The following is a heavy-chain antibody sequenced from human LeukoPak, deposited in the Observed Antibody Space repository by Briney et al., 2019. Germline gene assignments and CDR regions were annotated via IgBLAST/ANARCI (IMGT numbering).Heavy chain of an antibody. CDR1: GFTFSSYA. CDR2: ISSNGGST. Sequence: PGGSLRLSCAASGFTFSSYAMHWVRQAPGKGLEYVSAISSNGGSTYYANSVKGRFTISRDNSKNTLYLQVGSLRADDMAVYYCARAPRGAVAGYYFDYWGQGTLVTVSS. J-gene: IGHJ4*02. V-gene: IGHV3-64*01. D-gene: IGHD6-19*01. CDR3: ARAPRGAVAGYYFDY.